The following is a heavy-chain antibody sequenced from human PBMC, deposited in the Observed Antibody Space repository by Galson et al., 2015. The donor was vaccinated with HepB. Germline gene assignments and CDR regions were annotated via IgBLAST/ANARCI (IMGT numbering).Heavy chain of an antibody. D-gene: IGHD3-10*01. J-gene: IGHJ4*02. V-gene: IGHV3-30*18. CDR1: GFTFSSYG. CDR3: AKASEKGGVIWPLDY. Sequence: SLRLSCAASGFTFSSYGMHWVRQAPGKGLEWVAVISYDGSNKYYADSVKGRFTISRDNSKNTLYLQMNSLRAEDTAVYYCAKASEKGGVIWPLDYWGQGTLVTVSS. CDR2: ISYDGSNK.